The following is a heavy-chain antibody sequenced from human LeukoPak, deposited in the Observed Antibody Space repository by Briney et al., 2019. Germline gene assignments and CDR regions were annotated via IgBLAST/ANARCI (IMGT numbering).Heavy chain of an antibody. D-gene: IGHD1-1*01. J-gene: IGHJ6*02. V-gene: IGHV3-74*03. Sequence: GGSLRLSCAVSGFTFSSYWMHWVRHAPGEGLVWVSRMNSDGSSTTYADSVKGRFTISRDNAKNTLYLQMNSLRAEDTAVYYCARGRYNWNDREYGLDVWGQGTTVTVSS. CDR2: MNSDGSST. CDR3: ARGRYNWNDREYGLDV. CDR1: GFTFSSYW.